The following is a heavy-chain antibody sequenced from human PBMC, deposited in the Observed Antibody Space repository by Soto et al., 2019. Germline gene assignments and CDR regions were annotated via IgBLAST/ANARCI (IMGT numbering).Heavy chain of an antibody. CDR3: ASMIGDPVLSFDS. V-gene: IGHV4-59*01. Sequence: QVQLQESGPGRVKHSETLYLTCTVSGGSISSFYGSWIRQPPGKGLEWIGFIFYSGSTSYNPSLKSRVTISIDPSEYQFSLKLNSVTAADTAVYYCASMIGDPVLSFDSWGQGTLVAVSS. CDR2: IFYSGST. CDR1: GGSISSFY. D-gene: IGHD3-10*02. J-gene: IGHJ5*01.